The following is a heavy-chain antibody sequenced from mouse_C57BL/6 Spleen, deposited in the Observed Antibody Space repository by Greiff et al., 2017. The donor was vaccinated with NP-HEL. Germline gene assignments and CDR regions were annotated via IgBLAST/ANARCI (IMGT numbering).Heavy chain of an antibody. V-gene: IGHV1-55*01. D-gene: IGHD1-1*01. CDR1: GYTFTSYW. Sequence: QVQLQQPGAELVKPGASVKMSCKASGYTFTSYWITWVKQRPGHGLEWIGDIYPGSGSTNYNEKFKSKATLTVDTSSSTAYMQLSSLTSEDSAVYYCARGDLYYGSSYGYAMDYWGQGTSVTVSS. CDR2: IYPGSGST. CDR3: ARGDLYYGSSYGYAMDY. J-gene: IGHJ4*01.